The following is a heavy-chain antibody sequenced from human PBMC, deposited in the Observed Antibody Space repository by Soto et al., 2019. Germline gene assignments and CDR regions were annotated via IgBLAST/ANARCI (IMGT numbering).Heavy chain of an antibody. V-gene: IGHV3-23*01. CDR2: ISGNGGIT. D-gene: IGHD2-2*03. Sequence: GGSLRLSCAASGLTFSNYGMSWVRQAPGKGLEWVSAISGNGGITYYADSVKGRFTVSRDNSKNTVYLQLNSLRAEDTAVYYCAKTAGYCTSTSCYPPDNWGQGTLVTVSS. CDR1: GLTFSNYG. CDR3: AKTAGYCTSTSCYPPDN. J-gene: IGHJ4*02.